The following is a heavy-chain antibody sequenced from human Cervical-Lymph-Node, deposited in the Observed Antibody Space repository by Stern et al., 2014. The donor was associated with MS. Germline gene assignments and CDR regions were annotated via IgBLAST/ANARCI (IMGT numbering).Heavy chain of an antibody. CDR2: IFPSDSDT. CDR3: AVQKTGNAFDI. J-gene: IGHJ3*02. V-gene: IGHV5-51*01. CDR1: GYSFSSYW. Sequence: EVQLVESGAEVKKPGEALKISCKGSGYSFSSYWIGWVRQVPGKGLEWVGIIFPSDSDTRDNPSFRGQVTISVDKYSSTTYLHWSSLKPSDTAMYYCAVQKTGNAFDIWGQGTMITVS. D-gene: IGHD7-27*01.